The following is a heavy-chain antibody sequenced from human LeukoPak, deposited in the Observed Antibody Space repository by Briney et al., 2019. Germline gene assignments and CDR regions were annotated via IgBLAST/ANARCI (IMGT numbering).Heavy chain of an antibody. D-gene: IGHD3-10*01. CDR2: IDHSGRT. J-gene: IGHJ5*02. V-gene: IGHV4-34*01. CDR1: GGSFSGYY. CDR3: ARGALLWFGELLYPGWFDP. Sequence: PSETLSLTCAVYGGSFSGYYWSWIRQPSGKGLEWIGEIDHSGRTNSNASLKSRVTISVDMSKNQFSLRLSSVTAADTAVYYCARGALLWFGELLYPGWFDPWGQGTLVTVSS.